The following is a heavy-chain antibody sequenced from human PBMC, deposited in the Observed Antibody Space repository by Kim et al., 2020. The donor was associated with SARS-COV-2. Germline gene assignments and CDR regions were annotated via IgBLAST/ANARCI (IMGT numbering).Heavy chain of an antibody. V-gene: IGHV3-33*08. Sequence: GGSLRLSCAASGFTFSSYGMHWVRQAPGKGLEWVAVIWYDGSNKYYADSVKGRFTISRDNSKNTLYLQMNSLRAEDTAVYYCARRANYDILTGYSNDAFDIWGQGTMVTVSS. CDR1: GFTFSSYG. J-gene: IGHJ3*02. CDR2: IWYDGSNK. CDR3: ARRANYDILTGYSNDAFDI. D-gene: IGHD3-9*01.